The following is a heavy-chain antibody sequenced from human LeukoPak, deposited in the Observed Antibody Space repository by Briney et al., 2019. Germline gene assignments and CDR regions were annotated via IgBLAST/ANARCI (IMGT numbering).Heavy chain of an antibody. CDR3: ARVAAVTTAPQFDY. V-gene: IGHV4-30-4*01. CDR1: GGSISIGDYY. D-gene: IGHD4-17*01. Sequence: PSETLSLTCTVYGGSISIGDYYWSWIRQPPGKGLKWFGYIYYSGSTYYYPSLKSRVTISVDTSKIQFSLKLSSVTAADTAVYYCARVAAVTTAPQFDYWGQGTLVTVSS. CDR2: IYYSGST. J-gene: IGHJ4*02.